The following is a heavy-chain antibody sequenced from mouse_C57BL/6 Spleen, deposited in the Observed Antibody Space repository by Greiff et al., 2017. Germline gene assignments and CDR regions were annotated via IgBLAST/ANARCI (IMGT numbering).Heavy chain of an antibody. CDR2: IAPNSGGT. CDR3: GRSGYGSSYSATY. J-gene: IGHJ3*01. CDR1: GYTFTSYW. Sequence: QVQLQQPGAELVKPGASVKLSCKASGYTFTSYWMHWVKQRPGRGLEWIGRIAPNSGGTKYNEKFKSKATLTVDKPSSTADMQPSRLTSEDSAVYYCGRSGYGSSYSATYWGEGTLVTVSA. V-gene: IGHV1-72*01. D-gene: IGHD1-1*01.